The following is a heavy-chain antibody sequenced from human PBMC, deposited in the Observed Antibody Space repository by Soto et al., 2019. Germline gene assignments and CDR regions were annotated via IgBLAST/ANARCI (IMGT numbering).Heavy chain of an antibody. V-gene: IGHV4-31*03. CDR3: ARRLEDDSSGYYFDY. CDR2: IYYSGST. CDR1: GGYISSGGYY. J-gene: IGHJ4*02. Sequence: QVQLQESGPGLVKPSQTLSLTCTVSGGYISSGGYYWSWIRQHPGKGLEWIGYIYYSGSTYYNPSLKSRVTVSVGTSKNQFSLKLSSVTAADTAVYYCARRLEDDSSGYYFDYWGQGTLVTVSS. D-gene: IGHD3-22*01.